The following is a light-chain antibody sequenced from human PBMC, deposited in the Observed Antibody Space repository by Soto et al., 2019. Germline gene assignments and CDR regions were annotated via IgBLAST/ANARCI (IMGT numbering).Light chain of an antibody. CDR3: QQYNNWPV. CDR1: QSVSSN. CDR2: GAS. V-gene: IGKV3-15*01. J-gene: IGKJ2*01. Sequence: EIVMTQSPATLSVSPGERATLSCRASQSVSSNLAWYQQKPGQAPRLLIYGASTRATGIPARFSGSGSGTESTLTISSLQSEDFAVYYCQQYNNWPVFGQGTKLEIK.